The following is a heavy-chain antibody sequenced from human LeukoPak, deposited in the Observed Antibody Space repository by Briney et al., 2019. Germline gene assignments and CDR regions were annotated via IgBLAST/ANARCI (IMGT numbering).Heavy chain of an antibody. D-gene: IGHD3-10*01. CDR3: ARIPTYGSGIYYYYSYYMDV. V-gene: IGHV4-34*01. CDR2: INHSGST. J-gene: IGHJ6*03. Sequence: SEILSLTCAVYGGSFSDYYWSWIRQPPGKGLEWIGEINHSGSTNYNPSLKSRVTISVDTSKNLFSLKLSSVTAADTAVYYCARIPTYGSGIYYYYSYYMDVWGKGTTVTVSS. CDR1: GGSFSDYY.